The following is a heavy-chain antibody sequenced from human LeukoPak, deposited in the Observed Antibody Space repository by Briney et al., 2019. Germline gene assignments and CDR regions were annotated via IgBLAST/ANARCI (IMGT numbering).Heavy chain of an antibody. CDR2: IFASGST. D-gene: IGHD5-12*01. V-gene: IGHV4-4*07. CDR3: ARGAGYSREVNYYYYMDV. CDR1: GGSISTNY. Sequence: SETLSLTCTVSGGSISTNYWSWIRQPAGKGLEWIGRIFASGSTNYNPSLKSRVTMSVDTSKNQFSLKLTSVTAADTAVYYCARGAGYSREVNYYYYMDVWGKGTTVTVSS. J-gene: IGHJ6*03.